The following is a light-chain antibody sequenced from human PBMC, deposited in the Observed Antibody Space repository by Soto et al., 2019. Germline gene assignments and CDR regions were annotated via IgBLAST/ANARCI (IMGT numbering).Light chain of an antibody. Sequence: EIVLTQSPATLSLSPGERATLSCRASQSVSSYLAWGQQKPGQAPRLLIYDASNRATGIPARFSGSGSGTDFTLTISSLEPEDFAVYYCQQRSNWPPYTFGQGTKLEIK. CDR1: QSVSSY. V-gene: IGKV3-11*01. J-gene: IGKJ2*01. CDR2: DAS. CDR3: QQRSNWPPYT.